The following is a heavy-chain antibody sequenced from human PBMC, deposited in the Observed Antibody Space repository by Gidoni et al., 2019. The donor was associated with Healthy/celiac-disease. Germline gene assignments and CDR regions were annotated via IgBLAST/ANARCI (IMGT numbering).Heavy chain of an antibody. V-gene: IGHV3-20*04. CDR1: GFTFDDYG. CDR3: ARVGTMITFGGVID. J-gene: IGHJ4*02. D-gene: IGHD3-16*02. Sequence: VRPGGSLRLSCAASGFTFDDYGMSWVRQAPGKGLEWVSGINWNGGSTGYADSVKGRFTISRDNAKNSLYLQMNSLRAEDTALYYCARVGTMITFGGVIDWGQGTLVTVSS. CDR2: INWNGGST.